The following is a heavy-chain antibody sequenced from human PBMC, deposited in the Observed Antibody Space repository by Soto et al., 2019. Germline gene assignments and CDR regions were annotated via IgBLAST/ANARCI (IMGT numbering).Heavy chain of an antibody. J-gene: IGHJ4*02. CDR1: DGSISSYY. CDR3: GRRTGPTRWDS. D-gene: IGHD1-7*01. Sequence: SETLSLTCTVSDGSISSYYWSWIRQPPGKGLEWIGCIYYSGSTYYNPSLKSRVTISVDTSKNQFSLKLSSVTAADTAVYYCGRRTGPTRWDSWGQGTLVTVSS. V-gene: IGHV4-59*01. CDR2: IYYSGST.